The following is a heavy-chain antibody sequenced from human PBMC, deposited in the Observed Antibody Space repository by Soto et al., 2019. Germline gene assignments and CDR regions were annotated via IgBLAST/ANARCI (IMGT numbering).Heavy chain of an antibody. CDR3: AGQDCSSTSCYGWAWFDP. J-gene: IGHJ5*02. D-gene: IGHD2-2*01. CDR2: IYYSGST. Sequence: QLQLQESGPGLVKPSETLSLTCTVSGGSISSSSYYWGWIRQPPGKGLEWIGSIYYSGSTYYNPSLKSRVTISVDTSKNQFPLKLSSVTAADTAVYYCAGQDCSSTSCYGWAWFDPWGQGNLVPVSS. V-gene: IGHV4-39*01. CDR1: GGSISSSSYY.